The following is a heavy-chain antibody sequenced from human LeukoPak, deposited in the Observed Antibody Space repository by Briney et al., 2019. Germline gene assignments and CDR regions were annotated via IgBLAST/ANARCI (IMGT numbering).Heavy chain of an antibody. CDR1: GFTFSSYS. V-gene: IGHV3-21*01. Sequence: GGSLRLSCAASGFTFSSYSRNWVRQAPGKGLEWVSSISSSSDYIYYADSLKGRFTISRDNAKNSQYLQMNSLRAEDTAVYYCAREEGGAGLYGFDIWGQGTMVTVSS. J-gene: IGHJ3*02. D-gene: IGHD1-26*01. CDR2: ISSSSDYI. CDR3: AREEGGAGLYGFDI.